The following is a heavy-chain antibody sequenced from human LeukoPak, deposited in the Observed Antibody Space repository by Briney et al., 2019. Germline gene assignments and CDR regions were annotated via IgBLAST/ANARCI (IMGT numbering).Heavy chain of an antibody. CDR3: ARLASRATDV. Sequence: SETLSLTCTLPGGSISSYYWSWIRQPPGKGLEWIGYIYYSGSTNYNPSLKSRVTISVDTSKNQFSLKLSSVTAADTAVYYCARLASRATDVWGQGTLVTVSS. J-gene: IGHJ4*02. V-gene: IGHV4-59*08. CDR2: IYYSGST. CDR1: GGSISSYY.